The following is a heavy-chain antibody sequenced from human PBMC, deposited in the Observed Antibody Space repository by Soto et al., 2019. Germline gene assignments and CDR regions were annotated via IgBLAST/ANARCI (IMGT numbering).Heavy chain of an antibody. J-gene: IGHJ4*02. D-gene: IGHD5-18*01. Sequence: SETLSLTCAVSGGSISSSYWWSWVRQPPGKGLEWIGEIYHSGNTNYNPSLKSRVTISVDTSKNQFSLKLSSVTAADTAVYYCARRYGSCFDYWGQGTLVTVSS. CDR1: GGSISSSYW. CDR2: IYHSGNT. CDR3: ARRYGSCFDY. V-gene: IGHV4-4*02.